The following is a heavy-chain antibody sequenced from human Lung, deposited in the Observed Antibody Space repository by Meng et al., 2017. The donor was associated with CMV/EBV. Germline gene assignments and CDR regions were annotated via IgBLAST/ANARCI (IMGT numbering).Heavy chain of an antibody. CDR1: GISLSNARMG. Sequence: SGXXLVXPTETLTPTCTVSGISLSNARMGXSWSRQPPGKALEWLAHIFSNDEKSYSTSLKSRFTISKDTSKSQVVLTMTNMDPVDTATYYCARHLPTYYYDSSGYYYPYYYYGMDVWXQGTTVTVSS. D-gene: IGHD3-22*01. J-gene: IGHJ6*02. CDR3: ARHLPTYYYDSSGYYYPYYYYGMDV. CDR2: IFSNDEK. V-gene: IGHV2-26*01.